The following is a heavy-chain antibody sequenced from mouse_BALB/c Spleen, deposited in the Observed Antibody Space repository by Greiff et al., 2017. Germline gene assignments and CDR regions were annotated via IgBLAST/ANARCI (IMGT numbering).Heavy chain of an antibody. CDR3: ARSRHDGYYGVY. CDR1: GYSFTSYW. Sequence: QVQLQQSGPQLVRPGASVKISCKASGYSFTSYWMHWVKQRPGQGLEWIGMIDPSDSETRLNQTFKDKATLTVDKSSSTAYMQLSSPTSEDSAVYYCARSRHDGYYGVYWGQGSTHTVS. V-gene: IGHV1S127*01. J-gene: IGHJ2*01. CDR2: IDPSDSET. D-gene: IGHD2-3*01.